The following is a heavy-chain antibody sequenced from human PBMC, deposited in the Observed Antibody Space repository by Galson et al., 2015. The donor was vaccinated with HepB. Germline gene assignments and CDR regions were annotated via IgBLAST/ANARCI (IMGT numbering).Heavy chain of an antibody. Sequence: SLRLSCAASGFTFNGYSMNWVRQAPGKGLEWLPYISSSSSTTIYYADAVKGRFTISRDNAKSSLYLQMNSLRAEDTAVYYCARERGSIFSQLFYFDYWGQGALVTVSS. V-gene: IGHV3-48*04. D-gene: IGHD3-9*01. CDR3: ARERGSIFSQLFYFDY. CDR2: ISSSSSTTI. J-gene: IGHJ4*02. CDR1: GFTFNGYS.